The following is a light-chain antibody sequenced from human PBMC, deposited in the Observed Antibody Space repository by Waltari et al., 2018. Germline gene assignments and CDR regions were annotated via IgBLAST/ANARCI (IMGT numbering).Light chain of an antibody. CDR1: QSISTF. Sequence: DIQMTQSPSSLSASLGDRVTITCRASQSISTFLNWYQQKPGEAPKLLVYTASALQSGVPLRFSGSGSGTDFTLTISSLQPEDSATYFCQQSYFTPSTCGRGTKVEIK. V-gene: IGKV1-39*01. CDR2: TAS. CDR3: QQSYFTPST. J-gene: IGKJ2*02.